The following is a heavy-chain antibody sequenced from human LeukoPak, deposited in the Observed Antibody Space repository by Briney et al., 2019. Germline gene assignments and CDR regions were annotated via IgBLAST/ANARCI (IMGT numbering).Heavy chain of an antibody. Sequence: PGGSLRLSCAASGFTFSTYAMSWVRQAPGKGLEWVSAISGSGDNGDNTYYADSVKGQFTISRDNSKNTLYLQMNSLSAEDAAVYYCAKGFYSNYEGYFDYWGQGTLVTVSS. CDR1: GFTFSTYA. J-gene: IGHJ4*02. V-gene: IGHV3-23*01. D-gene: IGHD4-11*01. CDR3: AKGFYSNYEGYFDY. CDR2: ISGSGDNGDNT.